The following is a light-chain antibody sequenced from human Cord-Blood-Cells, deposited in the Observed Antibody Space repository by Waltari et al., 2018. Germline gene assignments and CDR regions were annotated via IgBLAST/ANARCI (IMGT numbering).Light chain of an antibody. CDR3: SSYAGSNKPVV. CDR1: SSDVGGYNS. J-gene: IGLJ2*01. Sequence: QSALTQPPSASGSPGQAVTISCTGTSSDVGGYNSVSWYQQHPVKAPKLMIYGVSKRPSGVPARFSCSKSGHTASLTVSGRQAEDEADYYCSSYAGSNKPVVFVGGTKLTVL. V-gene: IGLV2-8*01. CDR2: GVS.